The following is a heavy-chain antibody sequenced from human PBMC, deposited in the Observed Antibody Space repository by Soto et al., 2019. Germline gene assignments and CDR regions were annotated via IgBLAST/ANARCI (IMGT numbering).Heavy chain of an antibody. CDR1: GFTFDDYA. J-gene: IGHJ4*02. CDR2: ISWNSGII. D-gene: IGHD5-18*01. Sequence: SLRLSCAASGFTFDDYAMHWVRQAPGKGLEWVSGISWNSGIIDYADSVKGRFNISRDNAKNSLYLQMNSLRAEETALYYCAKGYSYGVLEPLGYWGQGTLVTVSS. CDR3: AKGYSYGVLEPLGY. V-gene: IGHV3-9*01.